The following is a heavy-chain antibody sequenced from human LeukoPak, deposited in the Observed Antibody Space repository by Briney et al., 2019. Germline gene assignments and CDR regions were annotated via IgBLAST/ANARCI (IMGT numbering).Heavy chain of an antibody. V-gene: IGHV4-59*12. CDR2: INHSGST. CDR3: AREVWDCSSTSCYGVDYYYYMDV. Sequence: SETLSLTCTVSGASISSYYWSWIRQSPGKGLEWIGEINHSGSTNYNPSLKSRVTISVDTSKNQFSLKLSSVTAADTAVYYCAREVWDCSSTSCYGVDYYYYMDVWGKGTTVTISS. J-gene: IGHJ6*03. D-gene: IGHD2-2*01. CDR1: GASISSYY.